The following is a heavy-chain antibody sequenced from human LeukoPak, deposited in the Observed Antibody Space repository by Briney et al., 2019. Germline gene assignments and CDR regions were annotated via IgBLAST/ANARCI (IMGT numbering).Heavy chain of an antibody. CDR2: INQDGSDK. Sequence: GGSLRLSCAASGFTLSSHWMSWVRQSPGMGLEWVANINQDGSDKHYVDSVKGRFTISRDNAERSLYLQMNSLRAEDTAVYYCARDHVAPGLIFDSWGQGTLVTVSS. D-gene: IGHD3-16*01. CDR1: GFTLSSHW. V-gene: IGHV3-7*03. CDR3: ARDHVAPGLIFDS. J-gene: IGHJ4*02.